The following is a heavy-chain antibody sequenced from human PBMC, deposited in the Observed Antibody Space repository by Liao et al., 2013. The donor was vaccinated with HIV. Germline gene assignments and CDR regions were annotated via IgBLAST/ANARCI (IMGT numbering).Heavy chain of an antibody. J-gene: IGHJ4*02. D-gene: IGHD1-26*01. CDR3: ARDFRSGSYYLRGGYFDY. CDR1: GGSISSGSYY. Sequence: QVQLQESGPGLVKPSQTLSLTCTVSGGSISSGSYYWSWIRQPAGKGLEWIGRIYTSGSTNYNPSLKSRVTISVDTSKNQFSLKLSSVTAADTAVYYCARDFRSGSYYLRGGYFDYWGQGTLVTVSS. V-gene: IGHV4-61*02. CDR2: IYTSGST.